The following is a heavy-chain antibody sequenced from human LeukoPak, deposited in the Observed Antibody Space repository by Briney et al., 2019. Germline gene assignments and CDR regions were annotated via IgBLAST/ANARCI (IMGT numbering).Heavy chain of an antibody. Sequence: PGGSLRLSCAASGFTFSSYWMHWVRQAPGKGLVWVSPINSDGSSTSYADSVKGRFTISRDNAKNTLYLQMNSLRAEDTAVYYCAREGAYYDSSGYYRWFDPWGQGTLVTVSS. V-gene: IGHV3-74*01. CDR2: INSDGSST. J-gene: IGHJ5*02. D-gene: IGHD3-22*01. CDR3: AREGAYYDSSGYYRWFDP. CDR1: GFTFSSYW.